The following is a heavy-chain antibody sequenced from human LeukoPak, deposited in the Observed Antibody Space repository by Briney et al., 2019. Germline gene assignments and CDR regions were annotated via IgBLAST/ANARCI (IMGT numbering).Heavy chain of an antibody. J-gene: IGHJ4*02. Sequence: ASVKVSCKVSGYTLTELSMHWVRQAPGKGLEWMGGFDPEDGETIYAQKFQGRVTMTEDTSTDTAYMELSSLRSEDTAVYYCATTPLQQWLVPFDYWGQGTLVTVSS. CDR3: ATTPLQQWLVPFDY. CDR2: FDPEDGET. V-gene: IGHV1-24*01. D-gene: IGHD6-19*01. CDR1: GYTLTELS.